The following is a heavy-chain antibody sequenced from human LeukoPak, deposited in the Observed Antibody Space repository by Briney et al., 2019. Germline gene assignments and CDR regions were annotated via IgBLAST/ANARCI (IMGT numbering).Heavy chain of an antibody. CDR3: ARDGVTPFPGGWFDP. CDR2: INPNSGGT. D-gene: IGHD2-15*01. Sequence: GASVKVSCKASGGTFSSYAISWVRQAPGQGLEWMGWINPNSGGTNYAQKFQGRVTMTRDTSISTAYMELSRLRSDDTAVYYCARDGVTPFPGGWFDPWGQGTLVTVSS. V-gene: IGHV1-2*02. J-gene: IGHJ5*02. CDR1: GGTFSSYA.